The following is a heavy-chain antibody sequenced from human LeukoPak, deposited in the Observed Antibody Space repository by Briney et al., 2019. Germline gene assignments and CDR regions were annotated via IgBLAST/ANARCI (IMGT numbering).Heavy chain of an antibody. CDR1: GYSFTSYW. V-gene: IGHV5-51*01. CDR3: ARGRDYGGTGYYYYGMDV. CDR2: IYPGGFDT. Sequence: GESLKISCKGSGYSFTSYWIGWVRQMPGKGLEWMGIIYPGGFDTRYSPSFQGQVTISADKSISTAYLQWSSLKASDTAMYYCARGRDYGGTGYYYYGMDVWGQGTTVTVSS. J-gene: IGHJ6*02. D-gene: IGHD4-23*01.